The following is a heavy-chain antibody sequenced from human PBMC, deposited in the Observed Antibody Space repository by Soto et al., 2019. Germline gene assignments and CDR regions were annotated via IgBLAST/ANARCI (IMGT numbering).Heavy chain of an antibody. V-gene: IGHV3-48*02. CDR2: INGASTTT. Sequence: DVQLVGSGGGLVQPGGSLRLSCVASGFPFSSYAMHWVSQAPGKGLEWISYINGASTTTFYADSVKGRFTVSRDNAKNSVYLQMSSLRHDDTAFYYCARDLSHWGQGMLVTVSS. J-gene: IGHJ4*02. CDR1: GFPFSSYA. CDR3: ARDLSH.